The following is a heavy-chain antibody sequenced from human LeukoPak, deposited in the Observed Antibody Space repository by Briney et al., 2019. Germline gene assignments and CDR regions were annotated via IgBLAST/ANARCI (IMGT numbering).Heavy chain of an antibody. V-gene: IGHV1-18*01. Sequence: GASVKVSCKASGYTFSTYGISWVRQAPGQGLEWMGWISAYNGNTNYAQKLQGRVIMTTDTSTNTAYMELGSLRSDDTAVYYCARDRGSGWFVYWGQGTLVTVSS. J-gene: IGHJ4*02. CDR2: ISAYNGNT. CDR1: GYTFSTYG. D-gene: IGHD6-19*01. CDR3: ARDRGSGWFVY.